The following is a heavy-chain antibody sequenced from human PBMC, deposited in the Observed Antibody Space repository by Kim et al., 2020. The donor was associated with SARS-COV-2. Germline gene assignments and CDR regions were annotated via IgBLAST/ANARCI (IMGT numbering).Heavy chain of an antibody. D-gene: IGHD4-17*01. CDR2: INHSGST. CDR1: GGSFSGYY. J-gene: IGHJ6*01. CDR3: ARGRGGATVVTLGLGYY. V-gene: IGHV4-34*01. Sequence: SETLSLTCAVYGGSFSGYYWSWIRQPPGKGLEWIGEINHSGSTNYNPSLKSRVTISVDTSKNQFSLKLSSVTAADTAVYYCARGRGGATVVTLGLGYY.